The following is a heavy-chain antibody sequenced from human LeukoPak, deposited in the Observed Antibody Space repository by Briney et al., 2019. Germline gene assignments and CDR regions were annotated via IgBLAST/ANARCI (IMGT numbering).Heavy chain of an antibody. D-gene: IGHD2-15*01. CDR3: ARGGSDTAYYYYYYMDV. CDR1: GYSISSGYH. V-gene: IGHV4-38-2*02. CDR2: IYHSGST. Sequence: PSETLSLTCTVSGYSISSGYHWGWIRQPPGKGLEWIGTIYHSGSTYYNPSLKSRVTISVDTSKNQFSLKLSSVTAADTAVYYCARGGSDTAYYYYYYMDVWGKGTTVTVSS. J-gene: IGHJ6*03.